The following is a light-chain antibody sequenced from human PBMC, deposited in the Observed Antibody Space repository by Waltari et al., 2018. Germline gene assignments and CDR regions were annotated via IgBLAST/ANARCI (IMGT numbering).Light chain of an antibody. J-gene: IGLJ2*01. V-gene: IGLV1-51*02. CDR2: ENN. CDR1: SSNIGNNY. Sequence: QSVLTQPPSVSAAPGQKVTVSCSGSSSNIGNNYVSWYQQLPGTAPKLLIYENNVRPSGIPDRFSGSKSGTSATLGITGLQTGDEADYYCETWDSSLSAVVFGGGTKLTVL. CDR3: ETWDSSLSAVV.